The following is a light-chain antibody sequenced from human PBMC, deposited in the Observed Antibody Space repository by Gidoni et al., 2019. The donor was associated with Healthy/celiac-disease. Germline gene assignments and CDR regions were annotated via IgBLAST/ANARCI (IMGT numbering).Light chain of an antibody. CDR2: DAS. CDR3: QQRSNWPPALT. J-gene: IGKJ4*01. V-gene: IGKV3-11*01. Sequence: EIVLTQSPATLSLSPGESATLSCRASQSVGRYLAWYQQNPGQAPRLLIYDASNRATGIPARFSGSGSGTDFTLTISSLEPEDFAVYYCQQRSNWPPALTFXGXTKVEIK. CDR1: QSVGRY.